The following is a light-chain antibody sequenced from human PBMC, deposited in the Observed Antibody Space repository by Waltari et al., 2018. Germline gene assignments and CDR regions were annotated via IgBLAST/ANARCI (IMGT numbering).Light chain of an antibody. J-gene: IGLJ2*01. Sequence: LTQPASVSGSPGQSITISCAATSSDIGPFNFISWYQQRPGKAPELLVYDVSHRPSGVSTRFSGSKSDNTAALTISGLQAEDEAVYYCSSFSSSTAGIFGGGTKVTVL. CDR2: DVS. V-gene: IGLV2-14*01. CDR1: SSDIGPFNF. CDR3: SSFSSSTAGI.